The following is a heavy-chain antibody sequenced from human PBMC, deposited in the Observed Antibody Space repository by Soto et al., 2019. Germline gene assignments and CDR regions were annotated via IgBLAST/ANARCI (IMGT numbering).Heavy chain of an antibody. Sequence: ASVKVSCKASGYTFTSYGISWVRQAPGQGLEWMGWISAYNGNTNYAQKLQGRVTMTTDTSTSTAYMELRSLRSDDTAVYYCARHDSSGYYHDAFDIWGKGIMVTVSS. CDR2: ISAYNGNT. J-gene: IGHJ3*02. CDR3: ARHDSSGYYHDAFDI. V-gene: IGHV1-18*04. CDR1: GYTFTSYG. D-gene: IGHD3-22*01.